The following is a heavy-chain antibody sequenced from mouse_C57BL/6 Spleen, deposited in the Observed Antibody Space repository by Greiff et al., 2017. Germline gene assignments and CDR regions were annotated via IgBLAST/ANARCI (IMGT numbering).Heavy chain of an antibody. Sequence: EVKLMESGPGLVKPSQSLSLTCSVTGYSITSGYYWNWIRQFPGNKLEWMGYISYDGSNKYNPSPKNRISITRDTYKNQFFLKLNSVTTEDTATYYCATGGAMDYWGQGTSVTVSS. V-gene: IGHV3-6*01. J-gene: IGHJ4*01. CDR3: ATGGAMDY. D-gene: IGHD4-1*01. CDR2: ISYDGSN. CDR1: GYSITSGYY.